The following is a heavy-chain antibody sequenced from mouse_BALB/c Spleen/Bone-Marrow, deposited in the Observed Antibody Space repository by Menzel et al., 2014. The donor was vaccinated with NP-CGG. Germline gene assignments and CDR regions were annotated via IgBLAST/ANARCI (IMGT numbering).Heavy chain of an antibody. CDR3: ARFPMDY. CDR1: GSTLTDYY. J-gene: IGHJ4*01. CDR2: IRNKAYGYTT. V-gene: IGHV7-3*02. Sequence: EVQGVESGGGLVQPGGSLRLSCTTSGSTLTDYYMSWVRQPPGKALEWLAFIRNKAYGYTTEYSASVRGRFTISRDNSQSILYLQMNTLRAEDSATYYCARFPMDYWGQGTSVTVSS.